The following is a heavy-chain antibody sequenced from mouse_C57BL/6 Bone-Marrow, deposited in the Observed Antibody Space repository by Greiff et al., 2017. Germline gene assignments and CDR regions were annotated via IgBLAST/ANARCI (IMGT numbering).Heavy chain of an antibody. CDR2: ISRGGSYT. Sequence: EVHLVESGGDLVKPGGSLKLSCAASGFTFTSYGMSWVRQTPDKRLEWVETISRGGSYTYYPDSVKGRFTISRDNAKNTLYLQMSSLKSEDTAMYYCARRDYDKDYYAMDDWGQGTSVTVSS. CDR1: GFTFTSYG. V-gene: IGHV5-6*01. D-gene: IGHD1-1*01. J-gene: IGHJ4*01. CDR3: ARRDYDKDYYAMDD.